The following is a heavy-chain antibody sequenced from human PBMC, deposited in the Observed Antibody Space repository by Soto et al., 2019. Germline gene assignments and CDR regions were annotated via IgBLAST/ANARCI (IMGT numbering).Heavy chain of an antibody. Sequence: SETLSLTCTVSGDSVSSGLYYWGWVRQPPGKGLEWIGEINHSGSTNYNPSLKSRVTISVDTSKNQFSLKLSSVTAADTAVYYCARGPGGSGSYYFTPNPTPIDYWGQGTLVTVSS. CDR1: GDSVSSGLYY. V-gene: IGHV4-61*01. J-gene: IGHJ4*02. CDR2: INHSGST. D-gene: IGHD3-10*01. CDR3: ARGPGGSGSYYFTPNPTPIDY.